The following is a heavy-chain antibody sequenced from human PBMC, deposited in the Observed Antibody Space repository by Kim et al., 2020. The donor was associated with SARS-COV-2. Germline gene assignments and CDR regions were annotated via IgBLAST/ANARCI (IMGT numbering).Heavy chain of an antibody. Sequence: SETLSLTCAVYGGSFSGYYWSWIRQPPGKGLEWIGEINHSGSTNYNPSLKSRVTISVDTSKNQFSLKLSSVTAADTAVYYCARGLVGQRHFDYWGQGTLVTVSS. V-gene: IGHV4-34*01. CDR1: GGSFSGYY. CDR2: INHSGST. J-gene: IGHJ4*02. CDR3: ARGLVGQRHFDY. D-gene: IGHD6-25*01.